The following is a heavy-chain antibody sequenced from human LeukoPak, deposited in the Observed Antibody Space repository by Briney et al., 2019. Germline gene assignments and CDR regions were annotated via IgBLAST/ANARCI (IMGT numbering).Heavy chain of an antibody. Sequence: ASVKVSCKASGYTFTSYGISWVRQAPGQGLEWMGWISAYNGNTNYAQKLQGRVTMTTDTSTSTAYMALRSLRSDDTAVYYCARTYGSGSYWPFDYWGQGTLVTVSS. CDR1: GYTFTSYG. CDR2: ISAYNGNT. D-gene: IGHD3-10*01. CDR3: ARTYGSGSYWPFDY. V-gene: IGHV1-18*01. J-gene: IGHJ4*02.